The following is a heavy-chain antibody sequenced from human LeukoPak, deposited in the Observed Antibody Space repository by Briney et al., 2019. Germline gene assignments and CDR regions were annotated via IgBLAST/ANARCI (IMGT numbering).Heavy chain of an antibody. CDR3: ARGIAAAGTLPYYYYYYMDV. J-gene: IGHJ6*03. V-gene: IGHV4-59*11. D-gene: IGHD6-13*01. Sequence: SETLSLTYTVSGGSISSHYWSWIRQPPGKGLEWIGYIYYSGSTNYNPSLKSRVTISVDTSKNQFSLKLSSVTAADTAVYYCARGIAAAGTLPYYYYYYMDVWGKGTTVTVSS. CDR1: GGSISSHY. CDR2: IYYSGST.